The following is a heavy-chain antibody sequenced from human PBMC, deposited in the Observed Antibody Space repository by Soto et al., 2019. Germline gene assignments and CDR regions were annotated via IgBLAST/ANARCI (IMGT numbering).Heavy chain of an antibody. D-gene: IGHD4-17*01. CDR1: GASISSGGYY. CDR3: ARGAYGDYAY. J-gene: IGHJ4*02. Sequence: TSETLSLTCTVSGASISSGGYYWSWFRQHPGKGLEWIEYIYCTGTTDYNPSLKSRVTISIDTSETQFSLNLSSVTAADTAMYYCARGAYGDYAYWGQGILVTVSS. CDR2: IYCTGTT. V-gene: IGHV4-31*03.